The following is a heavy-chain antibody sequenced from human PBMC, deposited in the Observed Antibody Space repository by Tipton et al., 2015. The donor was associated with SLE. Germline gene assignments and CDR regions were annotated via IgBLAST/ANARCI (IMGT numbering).Heavy chain of an antibody. CDR3: ARGVAGYYFYYYMDV. Sequence: TLSLTCAVSGGSISSSNWWSWVRQPPGKGLEWIGEIYHSGSTNYNPSLKSRVTISVDNSKNQLSLKLTSVTAADAAIYYCARGVAGYYFYYYMDVWGKGTTVTVSS. CDR2: IYHSGST. V-gene: IGHV4-4*02. D-gene: IGHD2-15*01. J-gene: IGHJ6*03. CDR1: GGSISSSNW.